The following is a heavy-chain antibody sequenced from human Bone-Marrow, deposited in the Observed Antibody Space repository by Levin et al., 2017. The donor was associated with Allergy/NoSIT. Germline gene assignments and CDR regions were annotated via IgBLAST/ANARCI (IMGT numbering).Heavy chain of an antibody. V-gene: IGHV3-7*01. CDR1: GFTFNNYW. CDR2: IKNDGSET. D-gene: IGHD2-21*01. J-gene: IGHJ4*02. CDR3: VTAVRGIPFDY. Sequence: GESLKISCAAFGFTFNNYWMRWVRQTPGKGLESVANIKNDGSETYYVDSVKGRFTISRDNAKNSLHLQMNSLRAEDTAVYYCVTAVRGIPFDYWGQGTLVTVSS.